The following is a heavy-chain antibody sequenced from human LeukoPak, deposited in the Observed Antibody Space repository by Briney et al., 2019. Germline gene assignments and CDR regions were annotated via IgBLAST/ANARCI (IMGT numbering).Heavy chain of an antibody. CDR1: GYTFTGYY. J-gene: IGHJ3*02. V-gene: IGHV1-46*01. CDR3: ATSSIAARDPRKNAFDI. Sequence: GASVKVSCKASGYTFTGYYMHWVRQAPGQGLEWMGIISLGVGSTNYAQKFQGRITMTRDMSTSTVYMDLSSLRSEDTAVYYCATSSIAARDPRKNAFDIWGQGTMVTVSS. CDR2: ISLGVGST. D-gene: IGHD6-6*01.